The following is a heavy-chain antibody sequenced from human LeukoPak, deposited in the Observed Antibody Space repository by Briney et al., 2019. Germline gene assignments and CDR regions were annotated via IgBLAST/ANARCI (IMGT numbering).Heavy chain of an antibody. CDR3: ARDKGYSSGWSPFDY. V-gene: IGHV3-9*01. CDR1: GFTFDDYA. Sequence: GGSPRLSCAASGFTFDDYAMHWVRQAPGKGLEWVSGISWNSGSIGYADSVKGRFTISRDNAKNSLYLQMNSLRAEDTALYYCARDKGYSSGWSPFDYWGQGTLVTVSS. CDR2: ISWNSGSI. D-gene: IGHD6-19*01. J-gene: IGHJ4*02.